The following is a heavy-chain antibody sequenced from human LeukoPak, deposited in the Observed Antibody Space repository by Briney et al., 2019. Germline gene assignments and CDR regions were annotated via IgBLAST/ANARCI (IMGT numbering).Heavy chain of an antibody. Sequence: SETLSLTCTISGGSISSDYWGWIRQPPGKGLEWIGNIYFGGSTYYNPSLKSRVTISIDTSKKHFSLKLSSVTAADTAVYYCARTDIYYPYDTFDIWGQGAMVTVSS. J-gene: IGHJ3*02. CDR3: ARTDIYYPYDTFDI. CDR1: GGSISSDY. CDR2: IYFGGST. D-gene: IGHD1-26*01. V-gene: IGHV4-39*07.